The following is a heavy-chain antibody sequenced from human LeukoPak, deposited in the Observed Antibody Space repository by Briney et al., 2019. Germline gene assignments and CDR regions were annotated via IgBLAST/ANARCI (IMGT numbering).Heavy chain of an antibody. D-gene: IGHD3-3*01. J-gene: IGHJ3*02. CDR3: ARVERITIFGVVIIMREGAFDI. V-gene: IGHV4-31*03. CDR2: IYYSGST. CDR1: GVSISSGGYY. Sequence: SQTLSLTCTVSGVSISSGGYYWSWIRQHPGKGLEWIGYIYYSGSTYYNPSLKSRVTISVDKSKNQFSLKLSSVTAADTAVYYCARVERITIFGVVIIMREGAFDIWGQGTMVTVSS.